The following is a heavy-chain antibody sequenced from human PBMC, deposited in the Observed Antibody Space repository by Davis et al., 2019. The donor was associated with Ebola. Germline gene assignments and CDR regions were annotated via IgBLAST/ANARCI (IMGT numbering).Heavy chain of an antibody. Sequence: PGGSLRLSCGASGFKFDDYAMHWVRQAPGKALEWVASISWDSVYVTYADSVKGRFTISRDNADNSLYLRLNSLKPEDTALYFCTKGASAFVLSGSNWFDPWGQGALVTVSS. D-gene: IGHD3-10*01. V-gene: IGHV3-9*01. J-gene: IGHJ5*02. CDR1: GFKFDDYA. CDR3: TKGASAFVLSGSNWFDP. CDR2: ISWDSVYV.